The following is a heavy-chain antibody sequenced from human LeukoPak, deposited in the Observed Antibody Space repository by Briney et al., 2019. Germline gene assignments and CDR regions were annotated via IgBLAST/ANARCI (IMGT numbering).Heavy chain of an antibody. D-gene: IGHD3-22*01. Sequence: GGSLRLSCVASGFTFSSRDWMTWVRQAPGKGLEWVANIKQDGSEKNYVDSVKGRFTISRDNAKNSLYLQMNSLRAEDTAVYYCARDRGYDSSGYYFDYWGQGTLVTVSS. CDR1: GFTFSSRDW. CDR3: ARDRGYDSSGYYFDY. CDR2: IKQDGSEK. V-gene: IGHV3-7*01. J-gene: IGHJ4*02.